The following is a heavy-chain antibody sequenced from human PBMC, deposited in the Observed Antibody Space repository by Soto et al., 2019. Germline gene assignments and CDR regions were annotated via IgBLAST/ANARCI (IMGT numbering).Heavy chain of an antibody. Sequence: XESLKVFWQGSGYSFTSYWIGLGLQMPGKGLEWMGIIYPGDSDTRYSPSFQGQVTISADKSISTAYLQWSSLKASDTAMYYCARGYNWNDFDYWGQGTLVTVSS. V-gene: IGHV5-51*01. CDR2: IYPGDSDT. CDR3: ARGYNWNDFDY. J-gene: IGHJ4*02. D-gene: IGHD1-20*01. CDR1: GYSFTSYW.